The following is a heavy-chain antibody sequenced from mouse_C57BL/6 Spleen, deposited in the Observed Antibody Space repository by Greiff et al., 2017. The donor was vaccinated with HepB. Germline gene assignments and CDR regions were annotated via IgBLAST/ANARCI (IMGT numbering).Heavy chain of an antibody. CDR3: ARDGGYYEGFAY. V-gene: IGHV5-16*01. Sequence: VQLKESEGGLVQPGSSMKLSCTASGFTFSDYYMAWVRQVPEKGLEWVANINYDGSSTYYLDSLKSRFIISRDNAKNILYLQMSSLKSEDTATYYCARDGGYYEGFAYWGQGTLVTVSA. CDR1: GFTFSDYY. CDR2: INYDGSST. D-gene: IGHD2-3*01. J-gene: IGHJ3*01.